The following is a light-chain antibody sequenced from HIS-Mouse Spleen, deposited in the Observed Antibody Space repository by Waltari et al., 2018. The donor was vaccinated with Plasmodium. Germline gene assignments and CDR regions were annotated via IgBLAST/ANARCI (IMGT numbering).Light chain of an antibody. CDR2: EVS. J-gene: IGLJ2*01. CDR1: RSDVGGYNY. Sequence: QSALTQPSSASGSPGQSVTISCPGTRSDVGGYNYVSWYQQHPGKAHKLMIYEVSKRPSGVPDRFSGSKSGNTASLTVSGLQAEDEADYYCSSYAGSNNLVFGGGTKLTVL. CDR3: SSYAGSNNLV. V-gene: IGLV2-8*01.